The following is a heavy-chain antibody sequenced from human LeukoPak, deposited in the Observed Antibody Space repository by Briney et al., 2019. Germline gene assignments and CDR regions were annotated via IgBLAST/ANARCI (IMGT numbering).Heavy chain of an antibody. V-gene: IGHV3-74*01. CDR2: INSDGSST. CDR1: GFTFSSYW. J-gene: IGHJ6*03. Sequence: GGSLRLSCAASGFTFSSYWMHWVRQAPGKGLVWVSRINSDGSSTNYADSVKGRFTISRDNAKNTLYLQMNSLRAEDTAVYYCTRGIAAVSYYYYMDVWGKGTTVTVSS. D-gene: IGHD6-6*01. CDR3: TRGIAAVSYYYYMDV.